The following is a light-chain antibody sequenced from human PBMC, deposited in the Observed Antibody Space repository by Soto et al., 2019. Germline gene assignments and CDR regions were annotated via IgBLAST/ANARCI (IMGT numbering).Light chain of an antibody. CDR3: RQHKSYQWT. CDR1: QPISNY. Sequence: DIQMTQSPSAMSASVGDRVIITCRSSQPISNYLAWCQQKPGQAPKRLISAASPLQSGVPSRFSGSGAATEVILTIDTQEHEDYATYFCRQHKSYQWTFGQGTKVEIK. J-gene: IGKJ1*01. V-gene: IGKV1-17*03. CDR2: AAS.